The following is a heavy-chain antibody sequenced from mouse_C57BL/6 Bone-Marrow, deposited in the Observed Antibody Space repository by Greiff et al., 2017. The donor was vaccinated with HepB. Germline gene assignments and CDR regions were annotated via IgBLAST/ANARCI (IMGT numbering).Heavy chain of an antibody. CDR3: ARRGNSNYDYYAMDY. J-gene: IGHJ4*01. CDR2: IYPGGGYT. CDR1: GYTFTNYW. D-gene: IGHD2-5*01. V-gene: IGHV1-63*01. Sequence: QVQLKQSGAELVRPGTSVKMSCKASGYTFTNYWIGWAKQRPGHGLEWIGDIYPGGGYTNYNEKFKGKATLTADKSSSTAYMQFSSLTSEDSAIYYCARRGNSNYDYYAMDYWGQGTSVTVSS.